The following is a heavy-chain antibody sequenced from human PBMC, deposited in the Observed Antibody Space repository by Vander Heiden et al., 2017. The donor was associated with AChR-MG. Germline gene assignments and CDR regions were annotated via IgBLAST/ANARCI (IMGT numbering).Heavy chain of an antibody. D-gene: IGHD5-12*01. V-gene: IGHV4-59*02. J-gene: IGHJ4*02. Sequence: QLHPQEPGPGPAEPSGPLFPTCSACGGTDGSSYRCCIRQPPGPDLAFIAYIYYSGITNYSPSLKSQVTMSIDTSKNDFSLDLSSVTAADAAVYFCAQVDRDPWYLDYWGQGTLVTVSP. CDR3: AQVDRDPWYLDY. CDR2: IYYSGIT. CDR1: GGTDGSSY.